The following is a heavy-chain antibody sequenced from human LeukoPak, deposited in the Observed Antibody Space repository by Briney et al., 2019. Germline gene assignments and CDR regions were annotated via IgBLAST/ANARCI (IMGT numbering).Heavy chain of an antibody. V-gene: IGHV3-30*04. CDR1: GFTFSSYA. Sequence: GGSLRLSCAASGFTFSSYAMHWVRQAPGKGLEWVAVISDDGRHKYYAESVEGRFTISRDNSNNMLYLQMNSLRPDDTAVCYCARDPRYSGYDTEFDYWGQGTLVTVSS. J-gene: IGHJ4*02. CDR3: ARDPRYSGYDTEFDY. D-gene: IGHD5-12*01. CDR2: ISDDGRHK.